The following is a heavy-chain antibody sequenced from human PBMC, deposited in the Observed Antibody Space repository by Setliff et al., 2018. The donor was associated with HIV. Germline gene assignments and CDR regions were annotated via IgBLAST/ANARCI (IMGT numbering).Heavy chain of an antibody. CDR1: GFTFSDYS. CDR3: ASSRPPDDSSGYLDH. Sequence: GGSLRLSCAASGFTFSDYSMNWVRQAPGKGLEWVSFIGGRFDTYYADSVKGRFTISRDNAKKSLYLQMNSLRADDTAVYYCASSRPPDDSSGYLDHWGQGTLVTVSS. V-gene: IGHV3-48*01. J-gene: IGHJ4*01. D-gene: IGHD3-22*01. CDR2: IGGRFDT.